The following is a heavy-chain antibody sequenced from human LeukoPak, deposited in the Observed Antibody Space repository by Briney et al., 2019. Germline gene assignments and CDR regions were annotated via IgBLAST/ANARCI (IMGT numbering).Heavy chain of an antibody. CDR1: GFSFGSYG. J-gene: IGHJ4*02. CDR2: ISYDGKNI. Sequence: GRSLRLSCEASGFSFGSYGMHWVRQALGKGLEWVSLISYDGKNIYYADSVKGRFTISRDNSQNTLYLQINSLRAEDTAVYYCTSYDILAGYHSPFDYWGQGTLVTVSS. D-gene: IGHD3-9*01. V-gene: IGHV3-30*03. CDR3: TSYDILAGYHSPFDY.